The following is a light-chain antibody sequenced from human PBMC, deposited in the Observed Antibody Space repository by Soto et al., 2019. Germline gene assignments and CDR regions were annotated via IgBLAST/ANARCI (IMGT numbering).Light chain of an antibody. Sequence: EAVLTQSPGTLSLSPGDRATLSCGASQSVTNTYLAWYQQKPGQAPRLLMYAASSRATGIPDRFSGSGSGTDFTLTISRLEPEDFAVYYCQQYGSSVWTFGQGTKVDIK. J-gene: IGKJ1*01. CDR3: QQYGSSVWT. CDR2: AAS. V-gene: IGKV3-20*01. CDR1: QSVTNTY.